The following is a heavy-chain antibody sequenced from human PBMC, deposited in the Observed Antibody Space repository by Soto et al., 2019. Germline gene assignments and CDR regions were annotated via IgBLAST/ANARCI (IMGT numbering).Heavy chain of an antibody. Sequence: GGSLRLSCAGSGFIFHLYAMSWVRQAPGKGLEWVAHLSPDANTKYYADSVKGRFTISRDNSKNTLYLQMNSLRAEDTAVYYCARDLFPYYFDYWGQGTLVTVSS. CDR3: ARDLFPYYFDY. CDR1: GFIFHLYA. J-gene: IGHJ4*02. V-gene: IGHV3-7*01. CDR2: LSPDANTK. D-gene: IGHD3-10*02.